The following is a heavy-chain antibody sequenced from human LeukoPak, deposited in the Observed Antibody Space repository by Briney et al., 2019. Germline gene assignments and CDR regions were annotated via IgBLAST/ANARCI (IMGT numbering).Heavy chain of an antibody. V-gene: IGHV4-34*01. CDR2: INHSGST. Sequence: SETLSLTCTVSGGSISSYYWSWIRQPPGKGLEWIGEINHSGSTNYNPSLKSRVTISVDTSKNQFSLKLSSVTAADTAVYYCARHKYYYTSGSQFDYWGQGTLVTVSS. D-gene: IGHD3-10*01. J-gene: IGHJ4*02. CDR1: GGSISSYY. CDR3: ARHKYYYTSGSQFDY.